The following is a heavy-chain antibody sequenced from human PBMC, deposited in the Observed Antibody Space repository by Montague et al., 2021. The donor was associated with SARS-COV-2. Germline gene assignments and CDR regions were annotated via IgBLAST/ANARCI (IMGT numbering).Heavy chain of an antibody. CDR2: NYTTGNT. V-gene: IGHV4-61*02. D-gene: IGHD3-10*01. J-gene: IGHJ4*02. CDR1: GGSISICRYN. CDR3: ARDGSQYYYDSGFDY. Sequence: TLPLTCTVSGGSISICRYNWHWLWPPAGMGLKWIGRNYTTGNTNSTPSLRGTVSISASTTNNQLSLNLSTATAAAMAVYYCARDGSQYYYDSGFDYWGQGTLVTVSS.